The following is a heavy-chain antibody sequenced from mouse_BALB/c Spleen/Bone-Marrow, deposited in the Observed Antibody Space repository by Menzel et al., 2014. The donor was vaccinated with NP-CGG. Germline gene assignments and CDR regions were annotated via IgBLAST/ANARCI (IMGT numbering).Heavy chain of an antibody. Sequence: VQLQQSGAELVRSGASVKLSCTASGFNIKDYYMHWVKQRPEQGLEWIGWIDPENGDTEYAPKFQGKATMTADTSSNTAYLQLSSLTSEDTAVYYCAREWPYYNDRGGDAMDYWGQGTSV. V-gene: IGHV14-4*02. CDR1: GFNIKDYY. CDR2: IDPENGDT. D-gene: IGHD1-1*01. CDR3: AREWPYYNDRGGDAMDY. J-gene: IGHJ4*01.